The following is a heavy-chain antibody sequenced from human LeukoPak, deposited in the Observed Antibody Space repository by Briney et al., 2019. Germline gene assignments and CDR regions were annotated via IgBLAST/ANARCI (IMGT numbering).Heavy chain of an antibody. V-gene: IGHV1-18*04. Sequence: ASVKVSCKASGYTFTSHGISWGRQAPGQGLEWMGWISAYNGNTNYVQKLQGRVTMTTDTSTTTAYMELRSLRSDDTAVYYCARDDLYSSSWYIYWGQGTLVTVSS. CDR2: ISAYNGNT. D-gene: IGHD6-13*01. J-gene: IGHJ4*02. CDR3: ARDDLYSSSWYIY. CDR1: GYTFTSHG.